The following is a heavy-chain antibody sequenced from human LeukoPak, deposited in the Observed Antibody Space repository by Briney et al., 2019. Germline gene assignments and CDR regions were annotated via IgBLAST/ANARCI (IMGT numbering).Heavy chain of an antibody. J-gene: IGHJ4*02. CDR3: ARDSHYYGSGSYFS. D-gene: IGHD3-10*01. CDR2: IDHDGINT. Sequence: GGSLRLSCAASGFTFSTYWMHWVRQAPGKGLVWVSRIDHDGINTYYADSVKGRFTISRDNAKNTLYLRMNSLRAEDTAVYYCARDSHYYGSGSYFSWGQGTLVTVSS. V-gene: IGHV3-74*01. CDR1: GFTFSTYW.